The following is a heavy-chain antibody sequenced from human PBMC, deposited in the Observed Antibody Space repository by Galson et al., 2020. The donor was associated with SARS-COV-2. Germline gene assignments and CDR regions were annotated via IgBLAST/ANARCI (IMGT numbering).Heavy chain of an antibody. Sequence: GGSLRLSCAASGFTFSSYAMHWVRQAPGKGLEWVAVISYDGSNKYYADSVKGRFTISRDNSKNTLYLQMNSLRAEDTAVYYCARSQGADPAFDIWGQGTMVTVSS. D-gene: IGHD1-26*01. CDR3: ARSQGADPAFDI. V-gene: IGHV3-30*04. CDR2: ISYDGSNK. J-gene: IGHJ3*02. CDR1: GFTFSSYA.